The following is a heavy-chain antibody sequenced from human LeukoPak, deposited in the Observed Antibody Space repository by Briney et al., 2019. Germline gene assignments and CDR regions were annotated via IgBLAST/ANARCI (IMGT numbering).Heavy chain of an antibody. Sequence: SETLSLTCTVSGGSISSYYWSWIRQPPGKGLEWXGYIYYSGSTNYNPSLKSRVTISVDTSKNQFSLELSSVTAADTAVYYCARDNYYGSGTWLDPWGQGTLVTVSS. CDR2: IYYSGST. D-gene: IGHD3-10*01. CDR1: GGSISSYY. CDR3: ARDNYYGSGTWLDP. J-gene: IGHJ5*02. V-gene: IGHV4-59*01.